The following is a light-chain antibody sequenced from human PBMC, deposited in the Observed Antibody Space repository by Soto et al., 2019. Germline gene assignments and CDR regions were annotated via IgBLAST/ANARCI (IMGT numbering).Light chain of an antibody. J-gene: IGLJ2*01. CDR3: QSYASSLSGSVV. CDR1: SSNIGAGYD. V-gene: IGLV1-40*01. Sequence: QSVLTQPPSVSGAPGQRVTISCTGSSSNIGAGYDVHWYQQLPGTAPKLLIYGNSNRPSGVPDRFSGSKSGTSASLAITGLQAEAEADYDCQSYASSLSGSVVFGGGTKLTVL. CDR2: GNS.